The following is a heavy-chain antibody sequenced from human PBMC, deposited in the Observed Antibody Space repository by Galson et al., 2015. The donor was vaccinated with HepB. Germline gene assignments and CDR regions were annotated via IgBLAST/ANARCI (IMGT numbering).Heavy chain of an antibody. J-gene: IGHJ4*02. Sequence: LRLSCAASGFTFSSYWMSWVRQAPGKGLEWVANIKQDGSEKYYVDSVKGRFTISRDNAKNSLYLQMNSLRAEDTAVYYCARDTSDTVTTPYFDYWGQGTLVTVSS. CDR2: IKQDGSEK. CDR1: GFTFSSYW. CDR3: ARDTSDTVTTPYFDY. D-gene: IGHD4-17*01. V-gene: IGHV3-7*03.